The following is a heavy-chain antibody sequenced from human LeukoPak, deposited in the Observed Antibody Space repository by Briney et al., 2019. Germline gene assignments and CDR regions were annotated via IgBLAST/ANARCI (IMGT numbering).Heavy chain of an antibody. V-gene: IGHV4-4*02. D-gene: IGHD3-22*01. Sequence: TSGTLSLTCAVSGGSISSSNWWSWVRQPPGKGLEWIGEIYHSGSTNYNPSLKSRLTISIDTSKNQFSLKLSSVTAADTAVYYCARLSNYYDSSGYNLGFDYWGQGTLVTVSS. CDR2: IYHSGST. J-gene: IGHJ4*02. CDR1: GGSISSSNW. CDR3: ARLSNYYDSSGYNLGFDY.